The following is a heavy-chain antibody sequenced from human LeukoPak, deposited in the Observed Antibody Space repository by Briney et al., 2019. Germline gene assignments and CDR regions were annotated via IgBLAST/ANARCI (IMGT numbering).Heavy chain of an antibody. Sequence: PGGSLRLSCAASGFTFSSYSMNWVRQAQGQGLEWVSSISSSSSYIYYADSVKGRFTISRDNAKNSLYLQMNSLRAEETAVYYCAKDREGTAMAFDYWGQGTLVTVSS. D-gene: IGHD5-18*01. CDR1: GFTFSSYS. V-gene: IGHV3-21*01. CDR2: ISSSSSYI. CDR3: AKDREGTAMAFDY. J-gene: IGHJ4*02.